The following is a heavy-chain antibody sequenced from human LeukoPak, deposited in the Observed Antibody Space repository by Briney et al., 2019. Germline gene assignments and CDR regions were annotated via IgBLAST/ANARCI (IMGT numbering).Heavy chain of an antibody. CDR1: GGSFSGYY. D-gene: IGHD6-13*01. CDR2: INHSGST. J-gene: IGHJ4*02. Sequence: SETLSLTCAVYGGSFSGYYWSWIRQPPGKGLEWIGEINHSGSTNYNPSLKSRVTISVDTSKNQFSLKLSSVTAADTAVYYCARGWSIAAAGNGYWGQGTLVTVSS. V-gene: IGHV4-34*01. CDR3: ARGWSIAAAGNGY.